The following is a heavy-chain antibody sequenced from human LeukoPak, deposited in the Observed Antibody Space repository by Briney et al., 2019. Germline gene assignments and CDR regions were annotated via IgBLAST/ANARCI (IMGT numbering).Heavy chain of an antibody. CDR3: AKNKGSGSHVNYCMDV. V-gene: IGHV3-30*18. D-gene: IGHD3-10*01. CDR1: GFTFSSYG. Sequence: PGRSLRLSCAASGFTFSSYGMHWVRQAPGKGLEWVAVISYDGSNKYYADSVKGRFAISRDNSKNTLYLQMNSLRAEDTAIYYCAKNKGSGSHVNYCMDVWGKGTTVTVSS. J-gene: IGHJ6*03. CDR2: ISYDGSNK.